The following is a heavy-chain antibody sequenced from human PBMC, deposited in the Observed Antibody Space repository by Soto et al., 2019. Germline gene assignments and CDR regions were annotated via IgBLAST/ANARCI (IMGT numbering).Heavy chain of an antibody. CDR1: GYTFTSYD. CDR3: ARVNWNYVYYYYGMDV. Sequence: ASVKVSCKASGYTFTSYDINWVQQATGQGLEWMGWMNPNSGNTGYAQKFQGRVTMTRNTSISTAYMELSSLRSEDTAVYYCARVNWNYVYYYYGMDVWGQGTTVTVSS. D-gene: IGHD1-7*01. J-gene: IGHJ6*02. V-gene: IGHV1-8*01. CDR2: MNPNSGNT.